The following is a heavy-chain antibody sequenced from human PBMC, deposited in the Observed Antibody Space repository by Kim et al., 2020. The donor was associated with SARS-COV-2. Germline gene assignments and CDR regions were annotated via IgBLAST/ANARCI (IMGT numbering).Heavy chain of an antibody. V-gene: IGHV4-59*13. D-gene: IGHD3-22*01. CDR3: VRAPNSGFPNYFDS. CDR2: MYYTGIT. CDR1: GGPFGDYY. J-gene: IGHJ4*02. Sequence: SETLSLTCSVSGGPFGDYYWSWIRQPPGKGLEWIGYMYYTGITNYNPSLKRRVSISVDTSKNQFSLRLNSVTAADTAVYYCVRAPNSGFPNYFDSWGQGTLVTVSP.